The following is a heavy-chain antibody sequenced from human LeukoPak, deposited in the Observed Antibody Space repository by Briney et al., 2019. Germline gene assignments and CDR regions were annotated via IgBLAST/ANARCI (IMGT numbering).Heavy chain of an antibody. CDR3: ARDGFGSSWLHDY. J-gene: IGHJ4*02. CDR1: GFTFSSYW. V-gene: IGHV3-7*01. Sequence: GGSLRLSCAASGFTFSSYWMSWVRQAPGKGLEWVANIKQDGSEEYYVDSVKGRFTISRDNAKNSLYLQMNSLRAEDTAVYYCARDGFGSSWLHDYWGQGTLVTVSS. CDR2: IKQDGSEE. D-gene: IGHD6-13*01.